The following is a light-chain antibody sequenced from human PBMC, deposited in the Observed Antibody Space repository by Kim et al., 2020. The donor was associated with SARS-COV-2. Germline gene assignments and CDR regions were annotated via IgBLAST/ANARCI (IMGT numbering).Light chain of an antibody. CDR2: SDS. CDR3: QVWDSSTV. V-gene: IGLV3-9*01. J-gene: IGLJ3*02. Sequence: SYELTQPLSVSVALGQTARITCGGNNIGSKNVHWYQQKPGQAPVLVIYSDSNRPSGIPERFSGSNLGNTATLAISRAQPGDEADYYCQVWDSSTVFGGGT. CDR1: NIGSKN.